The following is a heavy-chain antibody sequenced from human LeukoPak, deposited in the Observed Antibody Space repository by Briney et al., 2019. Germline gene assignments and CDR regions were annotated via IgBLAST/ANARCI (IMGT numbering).Heavy chain of an antibody. V-gene: IGHV3-33*01. CDR2: IWYDGSNK. Sequence: GGSLRLSCAASGFTFSSYGMHWVRQAPGKGLEWVAVIWYDGSNKHYADSVKGRFTISRDNSKNTLYLQMNSLRAEDTAVYYCAREEGYSYGFSYFDYWGQGTLVTVSS. J-gene: IGHJ4*02. D-gene: IGHD5-18*01. CDR3: AREEGYSYGFSYFDY. CDR1: GFTFSSYG.